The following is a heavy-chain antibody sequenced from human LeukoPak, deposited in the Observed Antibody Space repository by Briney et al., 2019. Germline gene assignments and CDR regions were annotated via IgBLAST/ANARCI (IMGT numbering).Heavy chain of an antibody. D-gene: IGHD2-8*01. CDR1: GFTFSDYY. V-gene: IGHV3-11*01. J-gene: IGHJ6*03. CDR3: ARSVPPNAYYYYMDV. Sequence: GGSLRLSCAASGFTFSDYYMSWIRQAPGKGLEWVSYISSSGSTIYYADSVKGRFTISRDNAKNSLYLQMNSLRAEDTAVYYCARSVPPNAYYYYMDVWGKGTTVTVSS. CDR2: ISSSGSTI.